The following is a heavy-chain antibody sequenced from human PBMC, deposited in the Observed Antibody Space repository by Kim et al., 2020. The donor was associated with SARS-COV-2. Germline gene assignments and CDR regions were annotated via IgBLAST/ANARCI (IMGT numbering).Heavy chain of an antibody. CDR1: GYSFTSYW. D-gene: IGHD5-12*01. Sequence: GESLKISCKGSGYSFTSYWIGWVRQMPGKGLEWMGIIYPGDSDTRYSPSFQGQVTISADKSISTAYLQWSSLKASDTAMYYCARRVGRWLLDDAFDIWGQGTMVTVSS. V-gene: IGHV5-51*01. J-gene: IGHJ3*02. CDR3: ARRVGRWLLDDAFDI. CDR2: IYPGDSDT.